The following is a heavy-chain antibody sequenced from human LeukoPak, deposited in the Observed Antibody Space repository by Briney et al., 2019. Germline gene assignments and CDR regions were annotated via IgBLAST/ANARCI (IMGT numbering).Heavy chain of an antibody. CDR3: AKGLGSTGTTRAFDY. CDR2: VSYRSGSGT. CDR1: GSTFSSFA. D-gene: IGHD1-1*01. J-gene: IGHJ4*02. Sequence: GGSLRLSCAASGSTFSSFAMTWVRQAPGKGLEWVSVVSYRSGSGTFYADSVKGRFTISRDNSKNTLYLQMNSLTAEDTAVYYCAKGLGSTGTTRAFDYWGQGTLVTVSS. V-gene: IGHV3-23*05.